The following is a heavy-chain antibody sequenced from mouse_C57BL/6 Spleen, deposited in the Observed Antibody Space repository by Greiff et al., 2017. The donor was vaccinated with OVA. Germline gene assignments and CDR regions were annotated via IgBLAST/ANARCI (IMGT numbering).Heavy chain of an antibody. J-gene: IGHJ3*01. V-gene: IGHV3-6*01. CDR2: ISYDGSN. CDR1: GYSITSGYY. D-gene: IGHD2-3*01. Sequence: VQLQQSGPGLVKPSQSLSLTCSVTGYSITSGYYWNWIRQFPGNKLEWMGYISYDGSNNYNPSLKNRISITRDTSKNQFFLKLNSVTTEDTATYYCARDDDGYPFAYWGQGTLVTVSA. CDR3: ARDDDGYPFAY.